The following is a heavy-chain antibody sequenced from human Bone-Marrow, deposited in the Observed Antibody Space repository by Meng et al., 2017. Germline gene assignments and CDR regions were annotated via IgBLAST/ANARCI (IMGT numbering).Heavy chain of an antibody. CDR1: GDSISRSNW. V-gene: IGHV4-4*02. J-gene: IGHJ4*02. D-gene: IGHD6-13*01. CDR3: ARKAVAGNFDY. Sequence: QVGLQESGPGLVKPSGTLALTCAVSGDSISRSNWWSWVRQPPGKGLEWIGEIYHSGNTNYNASLKSRVTLSKDKSKNQFSLKLSSVTAADTAVSYCARKAVAGNFDYWGQGTLVTVSS. CDR2: IYHSGNT.